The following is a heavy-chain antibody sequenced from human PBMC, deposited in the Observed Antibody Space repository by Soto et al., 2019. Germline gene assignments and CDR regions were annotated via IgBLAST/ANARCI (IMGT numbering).Heavy chain of an antibody. CDR1: GGSISSGGYY. V-gene: IGHV4-31*03. D-gene: IGHD2-15*01. CDR2: IYYSGST. Sequence: LSLPCTVSGGSISSGGYYWSWIRQHPGKGLEWIGYIYYSGSTYHNPSLKSRVSISVDTSQNQFSLKLSSVTAADTAVYYCARALGGYCSGGSCYGYYFDYWGQGSLVTVSS. CDR3: ARALGGYCSGGSCYGYYFDY. J-gene: IGHJ4*02.